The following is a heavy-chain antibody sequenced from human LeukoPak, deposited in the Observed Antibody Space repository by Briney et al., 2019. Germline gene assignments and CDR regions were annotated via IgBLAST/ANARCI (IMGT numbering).Heavy chain of an antibody. D-gene: IGHD1-1*01. CDR1: GFTFSSYW. CDR2: INSDGSST. J-gene: IGHJ6*04. V-gene: IGHV3-74*01. Sequence: GGSLRLSCAASGFTFSSYWMHWVRQAPGKGLVWVSRINSDGSSTSYADSVKGRFTISRDNAKNTLYLQMNSLRAEDTAVYYCARVRTTGTTDYYYGMDVWGKGTTVTASS. CDR3: ARVRTTGTTDYYYGMDV.